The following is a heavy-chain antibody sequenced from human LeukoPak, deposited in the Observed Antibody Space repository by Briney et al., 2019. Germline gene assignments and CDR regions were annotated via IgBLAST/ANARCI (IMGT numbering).Heavy chain of an antibody. CDR3: ATADWFSFDF. CDR2: ISYDGSNK. J-gene: IGHJ4*02. Sequence: GRSLRLSCAASGFTFSSYGMHWVRQAPGKGLEWVAVISYDGSNKYYADSVKGRFTISRDNAKNSLYLQMSGLRAEDTAVYFCATADWFSFDFWGQGTLVTVSS. D-gene: IGHD3-9*01. CDR1: GFTFSSYG. V-gene: IGHV3-30*03.